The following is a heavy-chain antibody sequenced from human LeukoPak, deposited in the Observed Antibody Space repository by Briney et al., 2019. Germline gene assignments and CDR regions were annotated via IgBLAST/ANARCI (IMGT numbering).Heavy chain of an antibody. CDR2: VSHDGSKT. D-gene: IGHD5-24*01. CDR1: GFTFSIYG. V-gene: IGHV3-30*18. Sequence: PGRSLRLSCAASGFTFSIYGMHRVRQAPGKGLEWVAVVSHDGSKTYYADSVKGRFTFSRDNSKNTLFLLMNSLRTEDTAVYYCAKGWLQSQPEFDYWGQGTLVTVSS. J-gene: IGHJ4*02. CDR3: AKGWLQSQPEFDY.